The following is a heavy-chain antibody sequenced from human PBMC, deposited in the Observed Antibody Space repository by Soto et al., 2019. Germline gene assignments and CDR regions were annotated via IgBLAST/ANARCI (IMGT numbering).Heavy chain of an antibody. D-gene: IGHD3-16*01. Sequence: SVKLSCKTSGFSFSSYAISRVLQAPGKGLEWMGGFDPEGGEAIYAQKWDGRVTVTENTVSDTAYMELSGLNADDKAVYYCATPTTLGGAMITNINFDFWGKGTPVSVTS. V-gene: IGHV1-24*01. CDR2: FDPEGGEA. CDR1: GFSFSSYA. J-gene: IGHJ4*02. CDR3: ATPTTLGGAMITNINFDF.